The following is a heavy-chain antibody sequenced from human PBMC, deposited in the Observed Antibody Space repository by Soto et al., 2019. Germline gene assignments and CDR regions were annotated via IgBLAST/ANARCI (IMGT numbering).Heavy chain of an antibody. Sequence: EVQLLESGGGLVQPGGSLRLSCTASGFTFSSYAMNWVRQAPGKGLEWVSVISGSGDSTYYADSVKGRFTISRDNSKNPLYLQMKSLRAEDTAVYYCASRTSGWYFDYWGQGTVVTVSS. CDR3: ASRTSGWYFDY. J-gene: IGHJ4*02. D-gene: IGHD6-19*01. CDR2: ISGSGDST. CDR1: GFTFSSYA. V-gene: IGHV3-23*01.